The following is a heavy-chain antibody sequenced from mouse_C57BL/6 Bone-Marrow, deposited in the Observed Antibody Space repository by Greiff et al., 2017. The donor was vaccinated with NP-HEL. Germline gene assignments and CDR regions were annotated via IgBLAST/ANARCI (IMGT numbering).Heavy chain of an antibody. D-gene: IGHD4-1*01. Sequence: VQLQQSGAELVRPGASVTLSCKASGYTFTDYEMHWVKQTPVHGLEWIGAIDPETCGTAYNQKFKGKAILTADKSSSTAYMELRSLTSEDSAVYYCTRRGNWDDYWGQGTTLTVSS. CDR1: GYTFTDYE. CDR2: IDPETCGT. J-gene: IGHJ2*01. CDR3: TRRGNWDDY. V-gene: IGHV1-15*01.